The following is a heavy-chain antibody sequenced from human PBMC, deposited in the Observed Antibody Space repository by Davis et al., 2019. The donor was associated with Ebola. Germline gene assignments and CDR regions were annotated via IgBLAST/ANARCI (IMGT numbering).Heavy chain of an antibody. D-gene: IGHD6-19*01. J-gene: IGHJ6*03. CDR1: GGSISSHY. Sequence: PGGSLRLSCTVSGGSISSHYWSWIRQPPGKGLEWIGYIYNSGSTNYNPSLKSRVTISVDTSKNQFSLVLSSVTAADTAVYYCARTTAVAGYFYYYYYMDVWGKGTTVTVSS. V-gene: IGHV4-59*11. CDR2: IYNSGST. CDR3: ARTTAVAGYFYYYYYMDV.